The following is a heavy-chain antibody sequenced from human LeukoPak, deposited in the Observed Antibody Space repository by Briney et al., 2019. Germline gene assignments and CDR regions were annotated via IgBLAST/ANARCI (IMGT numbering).Heavy chain of an antibody. Sequence: GGSLRLSCTASGFTFGDYAMSWFRQAPGKGLEWVSVIYSGGSTYYADSVKGRFTISRDNSKNTLYLQMNSLRAEDTAVYYCARVPHESYYYYMDVWGKGTTVTISS. CDR3: ARVPHESYYYYMDV. CDR2: IYSGGST. V-gene: IGHV3-53*01. CDR1: GFTFGDYA. J-gene: IGHJ6*03.